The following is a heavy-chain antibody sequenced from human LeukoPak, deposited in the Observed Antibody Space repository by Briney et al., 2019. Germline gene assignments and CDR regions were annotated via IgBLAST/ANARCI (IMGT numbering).Heavy chain of an antibody. D-gene: IGHD3-22*01. J-gene: IGHJ1*01. CDR1: GFSFSDSA. CDR2: ISYDGTNK. V-gene: IGHV3-30-3*01. CDR3: ARAPSEIGAYYPEYFRH. Sequence: PGRPLRLSCAGSGFSFSDSAMHWVHQAPGKGLEWVALISYDGTNKYYADSVKGRFSISRDNAKNTVSLQMNSLRAEDTGVYYCARAPSEIGAYYPEYFRHWGQGTLVTVSS.